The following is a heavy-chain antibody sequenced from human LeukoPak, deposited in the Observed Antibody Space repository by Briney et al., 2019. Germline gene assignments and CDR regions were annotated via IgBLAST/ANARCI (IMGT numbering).Heavy chain of an antibody. V-gene: IGHV3-23*01. J-gene: IGHJ4*02. CDR2: ISGSGGST. CDR3: ASHSSGYYYEIDY. Sequence: GGSLRLPCAASGLTFAGYAMSWVRQAPGKGLEWVSVISGSGGSTKYADSVKGRFTISRDNSKNTLYLQLNSLRAEDTAVYYCASHSSGYYYEIDYWGQGTLVTVSS. CDR1: GLTFAGYA. D-gene: IGHD3-22*01.